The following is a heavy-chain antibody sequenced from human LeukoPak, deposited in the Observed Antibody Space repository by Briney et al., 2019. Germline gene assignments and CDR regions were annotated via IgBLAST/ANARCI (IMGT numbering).Heavy chain of an antibody. Sequence: SSVKVSCKASGGTFSSYAISWVRQAPGQGLEWMGGIIPIFGTANYAQKFQGRVTITTDESTSTAYMELSSLRSEDTAVYYCARPSSGWSGLDYWGQGTLVTVSS. V-gene: IGHV1-69*05. CDR2: IIPIFGTA. CDR1: GGTFSSYA. D-gene: IGHD6-19*01. CDR3: ARPSSGWSGLDY. J-gene: IGHJ4*02.